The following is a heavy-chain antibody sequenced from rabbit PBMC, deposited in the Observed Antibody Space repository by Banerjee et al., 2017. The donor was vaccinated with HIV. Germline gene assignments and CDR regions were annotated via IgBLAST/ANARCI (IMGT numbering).Heavy chain of an antibody. V-gene: IGHV1S40*01. CDR1: GFSFSSSYY. Sequence: QSLEESGGDLVKPGASLTLTCTASGFSFSSSYYMCWVRQAPGKGLEWIGCIEPHSEATYYASWAKGRFTISRSSSTTVTLQMTSLTVADTATYFCARGAFSSGDATYAYTYFILWGPGTLVTVS. CDR2: IEPHSEAT. CDR3: ARGAFSSGDATYAYTYFIL. J-gene: IGHJ4*01. D-gene: IGHD1-1*01.